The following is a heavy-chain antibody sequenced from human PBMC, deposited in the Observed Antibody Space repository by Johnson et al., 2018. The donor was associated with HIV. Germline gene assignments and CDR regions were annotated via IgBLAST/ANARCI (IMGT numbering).Heavy chain of an antibody. Sequence: QVQLVESGGGLVKPGGSLRLSCAASGFTFDDYGMSWVRQGPGKGLEWVAVISYEGSNKYYADSMKGRFTISRDNSKNTLYLQMNSLRAGDTALYYCARGSYDGDAFDVWGQGTMVTVSS. J-gene: IGHJ3*01. CDR3: ARGSYDGDAFDV. D-gene: IGHD1-26*01. V-gene: IGHV3-30*03. CDR2: ISYEGSNK. CDR1: GFTFDDYG.